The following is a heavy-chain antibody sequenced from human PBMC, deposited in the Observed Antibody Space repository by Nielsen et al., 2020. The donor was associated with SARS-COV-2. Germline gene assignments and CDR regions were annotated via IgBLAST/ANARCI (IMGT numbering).Heavy chain of an antibody. CDR3: ATDPAYLWFGELSY. CDR2: FDPEDGET. D-gene: IGHD3-10*01. J-gene: IGHJ4*02. Sequence: ASVKVSCKASGYTFTSYGISWVRQAPGQGLEWMVGFDPEDGETIYAQKFQGRVTMTEDTSTDTAYMELSRLRSEDTAVYYCATDPAYLWFGELSYWGQGTLVTVSS. CDR1: GYTFTSYG. V-gene: IGHV1-24*01.